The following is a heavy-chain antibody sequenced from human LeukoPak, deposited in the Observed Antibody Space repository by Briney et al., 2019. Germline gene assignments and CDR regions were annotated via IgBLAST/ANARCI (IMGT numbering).Heavy chain of an antibody. D-gene: IGHD3-22*01. CDR1: GGSISSSNW. Sequence: PSETLSLTCAVSGGSISSSNWWSWVRQPPGKGLEWIGEIYHSGSTNYNPSLKSRVTISVDKSKNQFSLKLGSVTAADTAVYYCARLVGQYYYDSSGTGLNYWGQGTLVTVSS. CDR3: ARLVGQYYYDSSGTGLNY. J-gene: IGHJ4*02. V-gene: IGHV4-4*02. CDR2: IYHSGST.